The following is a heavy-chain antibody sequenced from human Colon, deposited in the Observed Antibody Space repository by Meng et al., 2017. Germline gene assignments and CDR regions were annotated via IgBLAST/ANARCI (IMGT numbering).Heavy chain of an antibody. V-gene: IGHV4-61*03. J-gene: IGHJ4*02. Sequence: QVHRQGSGHRLGRPPVTLSPTVTSPGGSVSSPSYSWSWIRQTPGKGLEWIGYVYYTGSANYNPSLKSRVTISVDTSKNHFSLNLTSVTAADTAVYYCARGRGSYSSIDFWGQGTLVTVSS. CDR2: VYYTGSA. CDR3: ARGRGSYSSIDF. CDR1: GGSVSSPSYS. D-gene: IGHD1-26*01.